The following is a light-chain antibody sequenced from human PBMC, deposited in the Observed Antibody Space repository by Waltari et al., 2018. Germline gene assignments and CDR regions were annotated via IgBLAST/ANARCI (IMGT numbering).Light chain of an antibody. CDR3: SSYAGSKSWG. Sequence: QSALTQPPSASGSPGQSVTLSCTGTSSDIGGYNYVSWYQQHPGKVPKVIIYGVTERPSGVHDRCAGAKSGYTASRTVSGLQAEDEADYYCSSYAGSKSWGVGGGTRLTVL. CDR2: GVT. CDR1: SSDIGGYNY. V-gene: IGLV2-8*01. J-gene: IGLJ2*01.